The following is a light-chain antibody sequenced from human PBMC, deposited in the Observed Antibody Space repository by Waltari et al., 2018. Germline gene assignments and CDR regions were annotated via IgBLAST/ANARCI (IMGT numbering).Light chain of an antibody. CDR1: SRDVGGYNY. CDR2: EVS. CDR3: SSYTSSSTLV. V-gene: IGLV2-14*01. J-gene: IGLJ2*01. Sequence: QSALTQPASMSGSPGQSLTISCPGTSRDVGGYNYVSWYQQHPAKAPKLLIYEVSNRPSGVSNRFSGSKAGNTASLTISGLQAEDEADYYCSSYTSSSTLVFGGGTKLTVL.